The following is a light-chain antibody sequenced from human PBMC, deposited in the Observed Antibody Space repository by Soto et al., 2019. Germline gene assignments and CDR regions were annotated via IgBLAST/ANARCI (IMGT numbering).Light chain of an antibody. CDR2: EVS. CDR1: SRDVGAYNY. CDR3: SSFRSSSTLGV. Sequence: QSVLTQPASVSGSPGQSITISCTGTSRDVGAYNYVSWYQQHPGKAPKLMIYEVSNRPSGVSNRFSGSKSGNTASLTISGLQAEDEADYYCSSFRSSSTLGVFGGGTKLTVL. J-gene: IGLJ2*01. V-gene: IGLV2-14*01.